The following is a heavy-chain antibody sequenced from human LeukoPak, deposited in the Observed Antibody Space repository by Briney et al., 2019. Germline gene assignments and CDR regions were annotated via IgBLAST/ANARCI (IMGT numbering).Heavy chain of an antibody. CDR3: ARATDGGYSLWFDP. CDR2: INHSGST. V-gene: IGHV4-34*01. CDR1: GGSFSGYY. J-gene: IGHJ5*02. D-gene: IGHD2-15*01. Sequence: PSETLSLTCAVYGGSFSGYYWSWIRQPPGKGLEWIGEINHSGSTNYNPSLKSRVTISVDTSKNQFSLKLSSVTAADTAVYYCARATDGGYSLWFDPWGQGTLVTVSS.